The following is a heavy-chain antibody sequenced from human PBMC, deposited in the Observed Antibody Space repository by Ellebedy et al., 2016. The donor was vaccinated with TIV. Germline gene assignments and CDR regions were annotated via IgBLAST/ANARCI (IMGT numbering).Heavy chain of an antibody. J-gene: IGHJ4*02. D-gene: IGHD6-13*01. CDR1: GFTFSSYA. CDR3: ARARIAAAGPGY. Sequence: SLKISXAASGFTFSSYAMHWVRQAPGKGLEWVAVISYDGSNKYYADSVKGRFTISRDNSKNTLYLQMNSLRAEDTAVYYCARARIAAAGPGYWGQGTLVTVSS. V-gene: IGHV3-30-3*01. CDR2: ISYDGSNK.